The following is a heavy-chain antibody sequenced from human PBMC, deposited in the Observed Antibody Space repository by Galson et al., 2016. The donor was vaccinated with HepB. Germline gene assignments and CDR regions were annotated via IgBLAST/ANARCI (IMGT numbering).Heavy chain of an antibody. CDR2: IYETGTA. CDR1: GGSISSNYW. Sequence: SETLSLTCDVSGGSISSNYWWGWVRQSPEKGSEWIGDIYETGTANYNPSFTSRATISVDTSKNQISLRLDSGTAADTAVYYCTRGKLGTSATMAFDYWGQGTLVTVSS. J-gene: IGHJ4*02. V-gene: IGHV4-4*02. CDR3: TRGKLGTSATMAFDY. D-gene: IGHD4/OR15-4a*01.